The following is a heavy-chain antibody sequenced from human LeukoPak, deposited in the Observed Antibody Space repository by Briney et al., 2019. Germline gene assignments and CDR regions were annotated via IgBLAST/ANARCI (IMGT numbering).Heavy chain of an antibody. CDR2: IWFDGSNK. CDR3: ARDPAAASRGFGMDV. J-gene: IGHJ6*02. Sequence: GGSLRLSCVASGFTFSRYGMHWGRQAPGKGLEWVAVIWFDGSNKYYADSVEGRFTISRDNSKNTFYLLMDSLSADDTAVYYCARDPAAASRGFGMDVWGQGTTVTVSS. D-gene: IGHD2-15*01. CDR1: GFTFSRYG. V-gene: IGHV3-33*01.